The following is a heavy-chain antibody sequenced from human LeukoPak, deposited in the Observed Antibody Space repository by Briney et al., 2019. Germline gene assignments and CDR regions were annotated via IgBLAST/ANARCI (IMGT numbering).Heavy chain of an antibody. J-gene: IGHJ4*02. V-gene: IGHV4-38-2*02. CDR1: GFTFDDYA. CDR2: IYHTGTT. D-gene: IGHD3-10*01. Sequence: LRLSCAASGFTFDDYAMHWIRQPPGNGLEWIASIYHTGTTYYNPALKSRVTISLDTSKNQFSLKLSSVTAADTAVYYCAREGPMFDSGSYSKSLGYWGQGILVTVSS. CDR3: AREGPMFDSGSYSKSLGY.